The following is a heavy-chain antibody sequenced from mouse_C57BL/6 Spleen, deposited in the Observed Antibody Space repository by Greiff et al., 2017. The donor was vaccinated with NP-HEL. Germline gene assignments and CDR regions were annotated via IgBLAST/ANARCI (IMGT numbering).Heavy chain of an antibody. CDR3: ARVMVTTGFDY. J-gene: IGHJ2*01. Sequence: VQLQQSGAELMKPGASVKLSCKATGYTFTGYWIEWVKQRPGHGLEWIGEILPGSGSTNYNEKFKGKATLTADTPSNTAYMQLSSLTTEDSAIYYCARVMVTTGFDYWGQGTTLTVSS. D-gene: IGHD2-2*01. V-gene: IGHV1-9*01. CDR1: GYTFTGYW. CDR2: ILPGSGST.